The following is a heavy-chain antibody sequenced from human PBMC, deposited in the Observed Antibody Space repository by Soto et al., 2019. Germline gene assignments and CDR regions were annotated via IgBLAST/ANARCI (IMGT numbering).Heavy chain of an antibody. Sequence: SVKVSCKASGGTFSSYTISWVRPAPGQGLEWMGRIIPIIGIANYAQKFQGRVTITADKSTSTAYMELSSLRSEDTAVYYCAREARPNVMTTVTDRKFDPWGQGTTVTVSS. J-gene: IGHJ6*02. D-gene: IGHD4-17*01. CDR2: IIPIIGIA. CDR3: AREARPNVMTTVTDRKFDP. V-gene: IGHV1-69*04. CDR1: GGTFSSYT.